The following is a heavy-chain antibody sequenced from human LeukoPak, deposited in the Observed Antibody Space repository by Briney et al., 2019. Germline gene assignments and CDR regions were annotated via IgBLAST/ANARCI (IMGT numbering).Heavy chain of an antibody. CDR2: IYYSGST. Sequence: SETLSLTCTVSGGSISSSSSYWGWIRQPPGTGLEWIGSIYYSGSTYYNPSLKSRVTISVDTSKNQFSLKLSSVTAADTAVYYCARHDPDPSSGSYQSFDYWGQGTLVTVSS. CDR3: ARHDPDPSSGSYQSFDY. D-gene: IGHD1-26*01. V-gene: IGHV4-39*01. CDR1: GGSISSSSSY. J-gene: IGHJ4*02.